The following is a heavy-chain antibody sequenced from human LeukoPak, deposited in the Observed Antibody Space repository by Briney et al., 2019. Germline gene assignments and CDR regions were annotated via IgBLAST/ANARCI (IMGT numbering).Heavy chain of an antibody. CDR3: ARSAGIAATIVLGY. J-gene: IGHJ4*02. Sequence: TGGSLRLSCAASGFIVSTNYMSWVRQAPGKGLEWVSLIYSGGSTYYADPVKGRFTISRDNSKNSLYLEMNSLRVEDTAVYYCARSAGIAATIVLGYWGQGTLVTVSS. CDR1: GFIVSTNY. V-gene: IGHV3-66*01. CDR2: IYSGGST. D-gene: IGHD5-12*01.